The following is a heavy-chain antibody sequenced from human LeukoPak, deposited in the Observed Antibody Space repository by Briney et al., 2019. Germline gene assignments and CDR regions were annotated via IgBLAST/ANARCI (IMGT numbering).Heavy chain of an antibody. CDR3: ARLTIGFDY. J-gene: IGHJ4*02. CDR1: SDSISNYY. V-gene: IGHV4-59*12. Sequence: SETLSLTCTVSSDSISNYYWSWIRQPPGKGLEWIGTIYYNGATRYSPSLESRVTMSIDRSRNQFSLKLNSVTAADTAVYYCARLTIGFDYWGQGTLVTVSS. D-gene: IGHD3-16*01. CDR2: IYYNGAT.